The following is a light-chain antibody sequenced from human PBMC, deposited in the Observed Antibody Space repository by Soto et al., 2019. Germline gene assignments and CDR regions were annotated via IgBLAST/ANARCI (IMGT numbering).Light chain of an antibody. CDR2: LGS. J-gene: IGKJ2*01. CDR3: MQALQTPPYT. V-gene: IGKV2-28*01. Sequence: DIVMTQSPLSLPVTPGEPASISCRSSQSLLHRNGYNYLDWYLQKPGQSPQLLIYLGSNRASGVPDRFSGSGSGTDFTLIISRVEAEDVGVYYCMQALQTPPYTFGQGTKLEIK. CDR1: QSLLHRNGYNY.